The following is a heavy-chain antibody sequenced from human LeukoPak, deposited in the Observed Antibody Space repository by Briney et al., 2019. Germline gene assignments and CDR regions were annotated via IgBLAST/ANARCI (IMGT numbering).Heavy chain of an antibody. CDR1: GLTFSSYA. D-gene: IGHD3-3*01. CDR2: ISYDGSNK. CDR3: ARDGVNYYYGMDV. V-gene: IGHV3-30-3*01. J-gene: IGHJ6*02. Sequence: GGSLRLSCAASGLTFSSYAMHWVRQAPGKGLEWVAVISYDGSNKYYADSVKGRFTISRDNSKNTLYLQMNSLRAEDTAVYYCARDGVNYYYGMDVWGQGTTVTVSS.